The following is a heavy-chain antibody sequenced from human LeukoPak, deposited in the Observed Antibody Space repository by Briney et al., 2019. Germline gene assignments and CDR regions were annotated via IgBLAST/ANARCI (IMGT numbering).Heavy chain of an antibody. CDR2: IYSGGST. Sequence: PGGSLRLSCAASGFTVSSNYMSWVRQAPGKGLEWVSVIYSGGSTYYADSVKGRFTISRDSSKNTLYLQMNSLRAEDTAVYYCARGDSSSRRVFDYWGQGTLVTVSS. CDR3: ARGDSSSRRVFDY. J-gene: IGHJ4*02. CDR1: GFTVSSNY. D-gene: IGHD6-13*01. V-gene: IGHV3-53*01.